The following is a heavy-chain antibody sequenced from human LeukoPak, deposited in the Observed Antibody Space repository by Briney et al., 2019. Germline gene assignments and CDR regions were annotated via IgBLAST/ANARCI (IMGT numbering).Heavy chain of an antibody. J-gene: IGHJ4*02. V-gene: IGHV3-23*01. CDR3: AKVQMSTGWTFDY. D-gene: IGHD2-2*01. CDR1: GFTFKNYA. CDR2: IDGSGDNR. Sequence: PGGSLRLSRAASGFTFKNYAMSWVRQAPGKGLEWVSSIDGSGDNRYYADPVKGRFTISRDNSGNTLYLQLRGLGAEDTATYYCAKVQMSTGWTFDYWGQGTLVTVSS.